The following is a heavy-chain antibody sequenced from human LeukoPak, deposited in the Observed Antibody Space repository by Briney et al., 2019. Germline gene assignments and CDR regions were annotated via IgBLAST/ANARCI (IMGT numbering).Heavy chain of an antibody. CDR3: ARDTYDYVWGSYRPKGAYFDY. CDR2: IYYSGST. J-gene: IGHJ4*02. Sequence: PSETLSLTCTVSGGSISSGGYYWSWIRQHPGKGLEWIGYIYYSGSTYYNPSLKSRVTISVDTSKNQFSLKLSSVTAADTAVYYCARDTYDYVWGSYRPKGAYFDYWGQGTLVTVSS. V-gene: IGHV4-31*03. CDR1: GGSISSGGYY. D-gene: IGHD3-16*02.